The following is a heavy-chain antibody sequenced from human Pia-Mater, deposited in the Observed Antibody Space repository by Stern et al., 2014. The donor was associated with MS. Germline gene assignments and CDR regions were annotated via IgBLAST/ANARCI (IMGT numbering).Heavy chain of an antibody. Sequence: QVTLKESGPTLVKPTQTLTLTCTFSGFSLSTSGAGVTWIRQPPGKALEWLEVIFWDDEKRSNPSLKTRLTITRDTSKSQVVLTMTSMDPVDTATYYCAHLFSDASSSWFDPWGQGTLVTVSS. V-gene: IGHV2-5*02. D-gene: IGHD6-6*01. CDR3: AHLFSDASSSWFDP. CDR1: GFSLSTSGAG. CDR2: IFWDDEK. J-gene: IGHJ5*02.